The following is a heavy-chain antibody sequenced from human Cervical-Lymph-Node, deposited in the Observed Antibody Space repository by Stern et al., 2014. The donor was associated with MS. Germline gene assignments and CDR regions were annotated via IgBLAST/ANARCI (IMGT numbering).Heavy chain of an antibody. J-gene: IGHJ4*02. D-gene: IGHD2-21*01. CDR1: GYSFTSYW. CDR3: GRQGKGVIAPTSYFDY. V-gene: IGHV5-51*01. CDR2: IYPGDSDT. Sequence: EMQLEESGAEVKKPGESLKISCEVSGYSFTSYWIGWVRQMHGKGLEWMGIIYPGDSDTRYSPSFQGQVTISADTSLSTAYLQWSSLKASDTAIYYCGRQGKGVIAPTSYFDYWGQGNLVTVSS.